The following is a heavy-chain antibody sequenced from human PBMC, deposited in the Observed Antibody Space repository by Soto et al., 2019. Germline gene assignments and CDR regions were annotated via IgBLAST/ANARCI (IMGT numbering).Heavy chain of an antibody. CDR3: ATGPRSLGYCTNGVCSTLHDAFDI. CDR2: IGTAGDT. CDR1: GFTFSSYD. Sequence: GGSLRLSCAASGFTFSSYDMHWVRQATGKGLEWVSAIGTAGDTYYPGSMKGRFTVSREKVKKSLYLQMNSLRAGDTAVYYCATGPRSLGYCTNGVCSTLHDAFDIWGQGTMVTVSS. D-gene: IGHD2-8*01. J-gene: IGHJ3*02. V-gene: IGHV3-13*01.